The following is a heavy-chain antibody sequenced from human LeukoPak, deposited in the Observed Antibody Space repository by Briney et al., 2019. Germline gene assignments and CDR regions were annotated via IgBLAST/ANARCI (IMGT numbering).Heavy chain of an antibody. CDR3: ARRLLYYFDY. CDR2: IKNDGAVK. CDR1: GFTFSYHW. V-gene: IGHV3-7*03. Sequence: GGSLRLSCAASGFTFSYHWMTWVRQAPGKGLEWVANIKNDGAVKNYVDSVKGRLTISRDNAKNSLYLQMNSLRAEDTAVYYCARRLLYYFDYWGQGTLVTVSS. J-gene: IGHJ4*02. D-gene: IGHD2-15*01.